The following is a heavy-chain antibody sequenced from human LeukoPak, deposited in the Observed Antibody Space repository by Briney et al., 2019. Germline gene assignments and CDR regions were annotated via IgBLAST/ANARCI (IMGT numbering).Heavy chain of an antibody. Sequence: SETLSLTCTVSGGSIRSTSNYWAWIRQAPGRGPEWIGIINYTGGTYYNPSLGSRVTMSVDTSKSQFSLKLDSVTAADTAVYFCARDPIRGKDAFDIWGQGTQVTVSS. CDR1: GGSIRSTSNY. J-gene: IGHJ3*02. V-gene: IGHV4-39*07. CDR3: ARDPIRGKDAFDI. CDR2: INYTGGT. D-gene: IGHD3-10*01.